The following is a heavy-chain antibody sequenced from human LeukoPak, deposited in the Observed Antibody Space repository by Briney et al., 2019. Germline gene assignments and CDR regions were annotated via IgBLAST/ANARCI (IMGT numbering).Heavy chain of an antibody. Sequence: PGGSLRLSCAASGFTFSSYAISWVRQAPGKGLEWVSAISGSGGSTYYADSVKGGFTISRDNSKNTLYVQMNSLRAEDTAVYYCAKTPRYCSGGSCYGGYFDYWGQGTLVTVSS. CDR2: ISGSGGST. CDR3: AKTPRYCSGGSCYGGYFDY. D-gene: IGHD2-15*01. V-gene: IGHV3-23*01. CDR1: GFTFSSYA. J-gene: IGHJ4*02.